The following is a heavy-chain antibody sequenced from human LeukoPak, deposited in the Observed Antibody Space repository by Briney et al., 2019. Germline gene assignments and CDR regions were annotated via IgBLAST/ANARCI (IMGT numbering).Heavy chain of an antibody. D-gene: IGHD3-10*02. CDR1: GFTFSSYG. CDR3: AKPLAPVLLCFDY. Sequence: GGSLRLSCAASGFTFSSYGMSWVRQAPGKGLEWVSAISGSGGSTYYADSVKGRFTISRDNSKNTLYLQMNSLRAEDTAVYYCAKPLAPVLLCFDYWGQGTLVTVSS. CDR2: ISGSGGST. V-gene: IGHV3-23*01. J-gene: IGHJ4*02.